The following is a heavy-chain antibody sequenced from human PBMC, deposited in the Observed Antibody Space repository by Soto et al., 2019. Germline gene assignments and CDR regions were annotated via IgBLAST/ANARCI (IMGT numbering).Heavy chain of an antibody. J-gene: IGHJ4*02. D-gene: IGHD3-22*01. CDR1: GYSFTNYW. V-gene: IGHV5-10-1*01. CDR2: IDPSDSYT. CDR3: ARYSYDSSAYYYGFDY. Sequence: VESLTSSCKVSGYSFTNYWISWVLQMPGKGLEWMGRIDPSDSYTNYSPSFQGHVTISADKSISTAYLQWSSLKASDTAMYYCARYSYDSSAYYYGFDYWGQGTLVTVPQ.